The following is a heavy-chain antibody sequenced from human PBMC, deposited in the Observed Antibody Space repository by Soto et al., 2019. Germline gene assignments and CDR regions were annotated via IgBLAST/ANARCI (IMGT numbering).Heavy chain of an antibody. CDR2: ISSNGGST. CDR1: GFTFSSYA. Sequence: GGSLRLSCAASGFTFSSYAMHWVRQAPGKGLENVSAISSNGGSTYYANSVKGRFTISRDNSKNTLYLQMGSLRAEDMVVYYCARDGLVVVPAAIRYYYYYMDGWGKGTTVTVSS. V-gene: IGHV3-64*01. CDR3: ARDGLVVVPAAIRYYYYYMDG. D-gene: IGHD2-2*01. J-gene: IGHJ6*03.